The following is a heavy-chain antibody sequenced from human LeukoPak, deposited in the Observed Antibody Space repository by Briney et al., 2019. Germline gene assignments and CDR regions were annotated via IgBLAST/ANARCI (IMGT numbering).Heavy chain of an antibody. CDR2: INGNGGGS. CDR1: GFTFSDHA. D-gene: IGHD3-3*01. V-gene: IGHV3-23*01. J-gene: IGHJ3*02. CDR3: ARGYDFWSGEDPDAFDI. Sequence: GGSLRLSCAASGFTFSDHAMSWVRKAPAEGLGWVSSINGNGGGSYYIASVKGRFTVSRDNSKNTLYLQMNSLRAEDTAVYYCARGYDFWSGEDPDAFDIWGQGTMVTVSS.